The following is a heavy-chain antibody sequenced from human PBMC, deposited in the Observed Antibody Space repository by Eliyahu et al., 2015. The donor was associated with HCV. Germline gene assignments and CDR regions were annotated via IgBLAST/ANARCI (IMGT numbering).Heavy chain of an antibody. CDR3: ARFRGVIIKGGMDV. D-gene: IGHD3-10*01. V-gene: IGHV1-69*04. CDR1: GGXFSSYA. Sequence: QVQLVQSGAEVKKPGSSVKVSCXASGGXFSSYAISWVRQAPGQGLEWMGRIIPILGIANYAQKFQSRVTITADKSTSTAYMELSSLRSEDTAVYYCARFRGVIIKGGMDVWGQGTTVTVSS. J-gene: IGHJ6*02. CDR2: IIPILGIA.